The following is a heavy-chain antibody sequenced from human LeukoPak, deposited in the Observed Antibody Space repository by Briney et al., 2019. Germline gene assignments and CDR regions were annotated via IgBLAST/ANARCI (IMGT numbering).Heavy chain of an antibody. Sequence: SVKVSCKASGGTFSSYPVSWVRQAPGQGLEWMGVIIPILGTANYAQKLQGRVTMTTDTSTSTAYMELRSLRSDDTAVYYCASGATYCSSTSCSLRDYFDYWGQGTLVTVSS. CDR3: ASGATYCSSTSCSLRDYFDY. D-gene: IGHD2-2*01. J-gene: IGHJ4*02. CDR1: GGTFSSYP. V-gene: IGHV1-69*10. CDR2: IIPILGTA.